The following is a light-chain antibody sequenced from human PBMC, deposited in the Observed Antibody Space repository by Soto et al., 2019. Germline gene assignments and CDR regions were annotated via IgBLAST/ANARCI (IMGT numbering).Light chain of an antibody. Sequence: DIQMTQSPSTLSASVGDSLTITCRASHSIRDCLAWYQQKPGKAPHLLIYDASTLEDGVPSRFSGSGSGTEFTLTISSLRPDDFATYYCQQYESYALTFGGGTRVELK. CDR2: DAS. CDR3: QQYESYALT. CDR1: HSIRDC. V-gene: IGKV1-5*01. J-gene: IGKJ4*01.